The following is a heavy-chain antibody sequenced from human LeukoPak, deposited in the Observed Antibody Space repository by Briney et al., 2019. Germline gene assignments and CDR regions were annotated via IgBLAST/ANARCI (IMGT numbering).Heavy chain of an antibody. V-gene: IGHV1-18*04. CDR1: GYTFTSYY. CDR3: AREWELPYYFDY. J-gene: IGHJ4*02. D-gene: IGHD1-26*01. Sequence: ASVKVSCKASGYTFTSYYMHWVRQAPGQGLEWMGGIIPIFGTANYAQKLQGRVTMTTDTSTSTAYMELRSLRSDDTAVYYCAREWELPYYFDYWGQGTLVTVSS. CDR2: IIPIFGTA.